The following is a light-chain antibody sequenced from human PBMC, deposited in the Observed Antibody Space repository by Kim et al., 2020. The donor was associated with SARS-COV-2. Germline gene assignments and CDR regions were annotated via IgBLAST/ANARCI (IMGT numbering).Light chain of an antibody. V-gene: IGKV3-11*01. J-gene: IGKJ2*01. Sequence: LSTVKSATLSCRAIHSIRDNLAWYQQKPGQSPRLLISNASNRATGIPARFSGSGSGTDFTLTISSLEPEDFAVYYCQQRSSWPYTFGQGTKLEI. CDR1: HSIRDN. CDR3: QQRSSWPYT. CDR2: NAS.